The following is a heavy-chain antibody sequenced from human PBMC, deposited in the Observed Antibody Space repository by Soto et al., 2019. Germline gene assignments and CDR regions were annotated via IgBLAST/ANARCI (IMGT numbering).Heavy chain of an antibody. CDR3: ARYSGSYWHYLDF. Sequence: GESLKISCKGSGYSFASHWVAWVRQMPEKGLEWIGTICPGDSDTKYSPAFRGQVTISADTSVSTAYLQWRSLEATDSAIYYCARYSGSYWHYLDFWGQGTLVTVSS. V-gene: IGHV5-51*01. CDR1: GYSFASHW. J-gene: IGHJ4*02. CDR2: ICPGDSDT. D-gene: IGHD1-26*01.